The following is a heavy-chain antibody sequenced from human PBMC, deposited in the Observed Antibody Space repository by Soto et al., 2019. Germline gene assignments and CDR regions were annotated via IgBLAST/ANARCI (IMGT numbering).Heavy chain of an antibody. V-gene: IGHV1-69*13. J-gene: IGHJ4*02. CDR3: ARAGPMNYYDLLPGYYN. D-gene: IGHD3-9*01. Sequence: GASVKVSCKASGGTFSSYAISWVRQAPGQGLEWMGGIIPIFGTANYAQKFQGRVTITANESTSTAYMELSSLRSEDTAVYYCARAGPMNYYDLLPGYYNWGQGTLVTVSS. CDR1: GGTFSSYA. CDR2: IIPIFGTA.